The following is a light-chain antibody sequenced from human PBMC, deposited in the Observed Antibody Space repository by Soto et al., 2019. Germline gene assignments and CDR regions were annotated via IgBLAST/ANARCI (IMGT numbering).Light chain of an antibody. CDR2: GAS. J-gene: IGKJ1*01. CDR3: QQYNNWLWT. CDR1: QNISSN. V-gene: IGKV3-15*01. Sequence: EIVMTQSPATLSVSPGERATLSCRASQNISSNLAWYQQKPGQAPMVLIDGASTRATGIPARFSGSGSGTEFTLTISSLQSEDCAVYYCQQYNNWLWTFGQGTKVEIK.